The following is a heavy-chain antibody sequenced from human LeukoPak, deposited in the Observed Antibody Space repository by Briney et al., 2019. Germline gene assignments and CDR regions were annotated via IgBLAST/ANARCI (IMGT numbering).Heavy chain of an antibody. CDR2: INPSGGST. CDR1: GYTFTSYY. Sequence: GGSLRLSCKASGYTFTSYYMHWVRQAPGQGLEWMGIINPSGGSTSYAQKFQGRVTMTRDTSTSTVYMELSSLRSEDTAVYYCARGPYSRRWFDPWGQGTLVTVSS. V-gene: IGHV1-46*01. D-gene: IGHD6-13*01. J-gene: IGHJ5*02. CDR3: ARGPYSRRWFDP.